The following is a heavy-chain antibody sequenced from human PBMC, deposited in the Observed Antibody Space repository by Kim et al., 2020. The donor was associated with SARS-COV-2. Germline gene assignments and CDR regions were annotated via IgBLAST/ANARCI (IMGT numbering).Heavy chain of an antibody. CDR2: ISGSGGST. J-gene: IGHJ5*02. CDR3: ANCGGGWVYNWFDP. D-gene: IGHD3-16*01. Sequence: GGSLRLSCAASGFTFSSYAMSWVRQAPGKGLEWVSAISGSGGSTYYADSVKGRFTISRDNSKNTLYLQMNSLRAEDTAVYYCANCGGGWVYNWFDPWGQGTLVTVSS. V-gene: IGHV3-23*01. CDR1: GFTFSSYA.